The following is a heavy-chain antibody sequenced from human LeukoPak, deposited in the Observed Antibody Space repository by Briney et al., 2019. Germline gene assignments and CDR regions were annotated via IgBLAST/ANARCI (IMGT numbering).Heavy chain of an antibody. CDR1: GFTFSNSW. CDR2: IKSKTDGRRT. J-gene: IGHJ4*02. V-gene: IGHV3-15*01. D-gene: IGHD4-17*01. CDR3: TTDYGDYVD. Sequence: GGSLRLSCAASGFTFSNSWMSWVRQAPGKGLEWVGRIKSKTDGRRTDYAVPGRGRITISRDDSKNTLYLQMNSLKTEDTAVYYCTTDYGDYVDWGQGTLVTVSS.